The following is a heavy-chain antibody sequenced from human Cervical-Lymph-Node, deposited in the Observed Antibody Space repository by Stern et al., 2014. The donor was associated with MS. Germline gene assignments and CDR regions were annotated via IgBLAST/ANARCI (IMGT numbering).Heavy chain of an antibody. D-gene: IGHD3/OR15-3a*01. V-gene: IGHV1-46*01. J-gene: IGHJ4*02. CDR3: ARGTGYSYYFDY. CDR2: INPSSGTT. CDR1: GYTFTDYY. Sequence: QLVQSGAEVKKPGASVKVSCKASGYTFTDYYMHWVRQAPGQGLEWMGVINPSSGTTTNAQKFQGSVTMTRESSASTVYMELSSLRSEDTALYYCARGTGYSYYFDYWGQGTLVTVSS.